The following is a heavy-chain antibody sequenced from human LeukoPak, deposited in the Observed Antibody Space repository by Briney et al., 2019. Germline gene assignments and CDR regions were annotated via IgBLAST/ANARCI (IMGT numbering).Heavy chain of an antibody. D-gene: IGHD1-26*01. CDR2: IYPGDSDT. CDR1: GYSFTSYW. CDR3: ARHSPVVGATYYYYGMDV. J-gene: IGHJ6*02. Sequence: GESLKISCKGSGYSFTSYWIGWVRQMPGKGLEWMGSIYPGDSDTRYSPSFQGQVTISADKSISTAYLQWSSLKASDTAMYYCARHSPVVGATYYYYGMDVWGQGTTVTVSS. V-gene: IGHV5-51*01.